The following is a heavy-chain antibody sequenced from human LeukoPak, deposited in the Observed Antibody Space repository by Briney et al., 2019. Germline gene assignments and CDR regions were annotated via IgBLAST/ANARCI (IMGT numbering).Heavy chain of an antibody. D-gene: IGHD5-12*01. J-gene: IGHJ4*02. V-gene: IGHV3-30*18. CDR2: TSYDGSKK. CDR1: GFTFSSYG. CDR3: AKGGYSGSAYFDY. Sequence: GGSLRLSCAASGFTFSSYGMHWVRQAPGKGLEWVAATSYDGSKKYYADSVKGRFTISRDNSKNTLYLQMSSLRAEDTAVYYCAKGGYSGSAYFDYWGQGTLVTVSS.